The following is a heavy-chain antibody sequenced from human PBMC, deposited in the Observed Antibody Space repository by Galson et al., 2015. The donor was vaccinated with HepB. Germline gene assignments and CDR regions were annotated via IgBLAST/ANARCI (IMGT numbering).Heavy chain of an antibody. CDR2: IRNKVRSYTT. CDR3: VRDFRWSYDY. D-gene: IGHD1-26*01. CDR1: GFTFSGYF. Sequence: SLRLSCAASGFTFSGYFIDWVRRAPVKGLEWVGRIRNKVRSYTTDYAASVKDSFTISRDDSKNSVYLQMNSLETEDTAVYYCVRDFRWSYDYWGQGTLVTVSS. V-gene: IGHV3-72*01. J-gene: IGHJ4*02.